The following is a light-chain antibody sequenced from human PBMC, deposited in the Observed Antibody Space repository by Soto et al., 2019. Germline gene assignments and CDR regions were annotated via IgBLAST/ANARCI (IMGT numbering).Light chain of an antibody. CDR2: AAS. V-gene: IGKV1-39*01. CDR1: QSISSY. CDR3: QQSYSTPLN. Sequence: DIQLTQSPSSLSASVGDRVTITCRASQSISSYLNWYQQKPGKAPKLLIYAASSLQSGVPSRFSGSGSGTAFTLTISSLQPEDFATYYCQQSYSTPLNFGQGTRLEIK. J-gene: IGKJ5*01.